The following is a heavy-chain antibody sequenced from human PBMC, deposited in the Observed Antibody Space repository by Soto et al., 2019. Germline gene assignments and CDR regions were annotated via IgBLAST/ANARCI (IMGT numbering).Heavy chain of an antibody. J-gene: IGHJ4*02. Sequence: EVQLLDSGGGLLQPGGSLRLSCAASGFTFSSYAMNWGRQAPGKGLEWVSVISGSGDSTYYADSVKGRFTISRDNSKNTLYLQMNSLRTEDTAVYYCARRGPGTYFDYWGQGTLVTVSS. CDR3: ARRGPGTYFDY. CDR1: GFTFSSYA. D-gene: IGHD6-13*01. CDR2: ISGSGDST. V-gene: IGHV3-23*01.